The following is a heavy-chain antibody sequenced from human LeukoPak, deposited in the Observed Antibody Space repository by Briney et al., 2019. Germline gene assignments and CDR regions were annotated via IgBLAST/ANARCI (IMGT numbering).Heavy chain of an antibody. V-gene: IGHV4-61*02. CDR2: IYTSGST. Sequence: SETLSLTCTVSAASISSDNYYWNWIRQPAGKGLEWIGRIYTSGSTNYNPSLKSRVTISVDTSKNQFSLKLSSVTAADTAVYYCARTEADYGGNSGHAFDIWGQGTMVTVSS. CDR3: ARTEADYGGNSGHAFDI. CDR1: AASISSDNYY. D-gene: IGHD4-23*01. J-gene: IGHJ3*02.